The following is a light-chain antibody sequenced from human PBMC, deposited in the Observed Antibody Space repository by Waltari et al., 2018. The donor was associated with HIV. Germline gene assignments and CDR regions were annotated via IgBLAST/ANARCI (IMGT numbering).Light chain of an antibody. CDR3: CSYAGSYTYV. CDR2: DVS. V-gene: IGLV2-11*01. CDR1: SSDGGGYNY. Sequence: QSALTQPRSVSGSPGPSVSISCTGTSSDGGGYNYVSWYQMHPGKAPKLMIFDVSKRPSGVPDRFSGSRSGNTASLTISGLQAEDEADYYCCSYAGSYTYVFGTGTKVTVL. J-gene: IGLJ1*01.